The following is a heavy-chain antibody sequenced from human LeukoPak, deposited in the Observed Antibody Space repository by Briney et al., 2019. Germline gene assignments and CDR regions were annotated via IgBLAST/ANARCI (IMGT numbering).Heavy chain of an antibody. CDR3: AKEDGDTWTNFYFHY. D-gene: IGHD1-20*01. J-gene: IGHJ4*02. Sequence: GGSLRLSCAASGFTFSTYTMSWVRQAPGKGLEWVSTISGSGGSTYSADSVKGRFSISRDNSKNTLYLQMNNLRAEDTAVYYCAKEDGDTWTNFYFHYWGQGTLVTVSS. CDR1: GFTFSTYT. CDR2: ISGSGGST. V-gene: IGHV3-23*01.